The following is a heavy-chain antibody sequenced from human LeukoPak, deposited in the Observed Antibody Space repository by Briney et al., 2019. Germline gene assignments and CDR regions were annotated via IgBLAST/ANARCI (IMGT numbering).Heavy chain of an antibody. CDR3: ARSGYGEYDF. Sequence: GGSLRLSCAASGFTFSGSAMHWVRQASGKGLEWVGRIRSKANGYTTAYGASVKGRFTISRDDSQRATYVQMNSLKIEDTAVYYCARSGYGEYDFWGQGTLVTVSS. D-gene: IGHD5-12*01. V-gene: IGHV3-73*01. CDR2: IRSKANGYTT. CDR1: GFTFSGSA. J-gene: IGHJ4*02.